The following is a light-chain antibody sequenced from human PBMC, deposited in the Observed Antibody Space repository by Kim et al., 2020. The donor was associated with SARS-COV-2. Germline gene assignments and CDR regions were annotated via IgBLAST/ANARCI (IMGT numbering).Light chain of an antibody. J-gene: IGKJ2*01. Sequence: LYLSPWKSDTLSCRASQSIGSSLAWYQHKPGQAPRLLIYDAFNRATGIPARFSGSGSGTDFTLTISSLEPEDFAVYYCQQRSNWYTFGQGTKLEI. CDR3: QQRSNWYT. CDR1: QSIGSS. V-gene: IGKV3-11*01. CDR2: DAF.